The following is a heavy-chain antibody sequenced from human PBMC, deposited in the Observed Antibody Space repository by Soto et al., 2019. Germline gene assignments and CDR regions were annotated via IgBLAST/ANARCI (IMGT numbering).Heavy chain of an antibody. Sequence: PGESLKISCKGSGYSFTCYWIGGVRQMPGKGLEWMGIIYPGDSDTRYSPSFQGQVTISADKSISTAYLQWSSLKASDTAMYYCARRTISDFWSGGYGMDVWGQGTTVTVSS. CDR1: GYSFTCYW. J-gene: IGHJ6*02. V-gene: IGHV5-51*01. D-gene: IGHD3-3*01. CDR2: IYPGDSDT. CDR3: ARRTISDFWSGGYGMDV.